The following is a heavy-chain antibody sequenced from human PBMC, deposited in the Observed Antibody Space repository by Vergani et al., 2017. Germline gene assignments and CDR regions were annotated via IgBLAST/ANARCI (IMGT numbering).Heavy chain of an antibody. D-gene: IGHD6-13*01. Sequence: QVQLQQSGPGLVKPSQTLSLTCAISGDSVSSNSAAWNWIRQSPSIGLEWLGRTYYRSKWYNDYAVSVKSRITINPDTSKNQFSLQLNSVTPEDTAVYYCAGERVWGIAAAGNWFDPWGQGTLVTVSS. CDR2: TYYRSKWYN. CDR3: AGERVWGIAAAGNWFDP. V-gene: IGHV6-1*01. CDR1: GDSVSSNSAA. J-gene: IGHJ5*02.